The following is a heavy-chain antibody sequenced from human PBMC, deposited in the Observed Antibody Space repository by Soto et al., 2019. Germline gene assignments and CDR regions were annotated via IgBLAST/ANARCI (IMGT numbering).Heavy chain of an antibody. V-gene: IGHV1-18*04. CDR2: ISAYNGNT. CDR1: GYTFTSYG. J-gene: IGHJ5*02. Sequence: ASVKVSCKASGYTFTSYGISWVRQAPGQGLEWMGWISAYNGNTNHAQKLQGRVTMTTDTSTSTAYMELRSLRSDDAAVYYCARNPYCSSTSCQFDPWGQGTLVTVSS. D-gene: IGHD2-2*01. CDR3: ARNPYCSSTSCQFDP.